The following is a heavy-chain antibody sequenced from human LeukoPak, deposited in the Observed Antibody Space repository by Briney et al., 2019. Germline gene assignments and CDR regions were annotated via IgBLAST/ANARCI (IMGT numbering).Heavy chain of an antibody. Sequence: GGSLRLSCEASGFTVSSTFMSWVRQAAGEGLEWVSALYSDGRTYYADSVRGRFTISRDNSKNTLYLQMNSLRAEDTAVYYCARGDNWNGVGAFDVWGQGTLVTVSS. CDR3: ARGDNWNGVGAFDV. D-gene: IGHD1-20*01. CDR2: LYSDGRT. CDR1: GFTVSSTF. V-gene: IGHV3-53*01. J-gene: IGHJ3*01.